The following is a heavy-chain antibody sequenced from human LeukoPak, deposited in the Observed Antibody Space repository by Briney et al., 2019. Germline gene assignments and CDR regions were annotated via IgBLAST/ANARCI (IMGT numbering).Heavy chain of an antibody. J-gene: IGHJ4*02. D-gene: IGHD6-6*01. CDR3: ARDQYSSSLRPDY. CDR1: GYTFTGYY. CDR2: INPNGGGT. Sequence: ASVKVSCKASGYTFTGYYMHWVRQAPGQGLEWMGWINPNGGGTNYAQKFQGRVTMTRDTSISTAYMELSSLRSEDTAVYYCARDQYSSSLRPDYWGQGTLVTVSS. V-gene: IGHV1-2*02.